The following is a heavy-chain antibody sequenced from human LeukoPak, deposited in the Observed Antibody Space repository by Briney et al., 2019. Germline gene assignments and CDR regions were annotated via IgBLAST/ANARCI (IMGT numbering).Heavy chain of an antibody. J-gene: IGHJ4*02. V-gene: IGHV1-2*02. CDR3: ARLHYHDSSGYYYNY. Sequence: ASVKVSCKASGYTFTGYYMHWVRQAPGQGLEGMGWINPNSGGTNYAQKFQGRVTMTRDTSISTAYMELSRLRSDDTAVYYCARLHYHDSSGYYYNYWGQGTLVTVSS. CDR1: GYTFTGYY. D-gene: IGHD3-22*01. CDR2: INPNSGGT.